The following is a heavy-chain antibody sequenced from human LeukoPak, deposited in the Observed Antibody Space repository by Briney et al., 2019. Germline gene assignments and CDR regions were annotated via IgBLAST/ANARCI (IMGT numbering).Heavy chain of an antibody. CDR1: GFTFDDYA. Sequence: QSGGSLRLSCAASGFTFDDYAMHWVRQAPGKGLEWVSGISWNSGSIGYADSVKGRFTISRDNAKNSLYLQMNSLRAEDTALYYCAKDMGGYYDSFDYWGQGTLVTVSS. J-gene: IGHJ4*02. V-gene: IGHV3-9*01. D-gene: IGHD3-22*01. CDR2: ISWNSGSI. CDR3: AKDMGGYYDSFDY.